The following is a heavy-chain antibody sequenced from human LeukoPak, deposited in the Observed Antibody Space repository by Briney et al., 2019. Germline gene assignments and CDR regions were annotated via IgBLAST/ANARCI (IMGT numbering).Heavy chain of an antibody. CDR2: INWNGGST. D-gene: IGHD3-10*01. Sequence: CAASGFTFDDYGMSWVRQAQGKGVEWVSGINWNGGSTDYADSMKGRFTISREKAKKSLYLQMISLRAEGTALYYCARQNQWFGECIDYWGQGTLVTVSS. J-gene: IGHJ4*02. CDR1: GFTFDDYG. CDR3: ARQNQWFGECIDY. V-gene: IGHV3-20*04.